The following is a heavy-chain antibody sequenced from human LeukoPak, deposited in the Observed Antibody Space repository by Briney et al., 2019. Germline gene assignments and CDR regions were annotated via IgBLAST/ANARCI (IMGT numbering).Heavy chain of an antibody. Sequence: SVKVSCKASGGTFSSYAISWVRQAPGQGLEWMGGIIPILGTANYAQKFQGRVTITADESTSTAHMELSSLGSEETAVYYRARGNNCSRRSCYSLYGGQGTLVTVPS. CDR1: GGTFSSYA. J-gene: IGHJ4*02. V-gene: IGHV1-69*13. CDR2: IIPILGTA. D-gene: IGHD2-15*01. CDR3: ARGNNCSRRSCYSLY.